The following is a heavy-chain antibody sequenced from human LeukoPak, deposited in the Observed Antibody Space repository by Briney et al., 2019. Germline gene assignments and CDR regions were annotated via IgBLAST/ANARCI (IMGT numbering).Heavy chain of an antibody. J-gene: IGHJ3*02. CDR1: GFTVSSNY. V-gene: IGHV3-53*01. D-gene: IGHD3-22*01. Sequence: PGGSLRLSCAASGFTVSSNYMSWVRQAPGRGLEGVSVIYSGGSTYYADSVKGRSTISRDNSKNTLYLQMNSLRAEDTAVYYCARLPMYYYDSSGSSSDAFDIWGQGTMVTVSS. CDR2: IYSGGST. CDR3: ARLPMYYYDSSGSSSDAFDI.